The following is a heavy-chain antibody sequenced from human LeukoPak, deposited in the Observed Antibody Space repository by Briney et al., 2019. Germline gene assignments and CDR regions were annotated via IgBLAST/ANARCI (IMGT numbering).Heavy chain of an antibody. CDR3: ARVADCGDDCFFDY. J-gene: IGHJ4*02. CDR2: ISSSSSYI. CDR1: GFTFSSYS. V-gene: IGHV3-21*01. Sequence: GGSLRLSCAASGFTFSSYSMNWVRQAPGKGLEWVSSISSSSSYIYYADSVKGRFTISRDNAKNSLYLQMNSLRAEDTAVYYCARVADCGDDCFFDYWGQGTLVTVSS. D-gene: IGHD2-21*02.